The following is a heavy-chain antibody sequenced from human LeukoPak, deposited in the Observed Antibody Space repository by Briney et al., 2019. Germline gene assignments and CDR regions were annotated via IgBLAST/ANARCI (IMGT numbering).Heavy chain of an antibody. D-gene: IGHD5-24*01. CDR2: IDHRGDT. CDR3: ARGATISETGYFDF. CDR1: GGSFSRYY. J-gene: IGHJ4*03. Sequence: PSETLSLTCAVSGGSFSRYYWSWIRQSPGKGLEWIAEIDHRGDTNYNPSVKSRVTISVDTSKSQFSLKVRSLSAADTAVYYCARGATISETGYFDFWGQGILVTVSS. V-gene: IGHV4-34*01.